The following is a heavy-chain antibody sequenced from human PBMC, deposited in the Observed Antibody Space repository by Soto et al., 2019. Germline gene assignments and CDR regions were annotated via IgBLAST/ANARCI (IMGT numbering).Heavy chain of an antibody. CDR1: GFTVSNNY. V-gene: IGHV3-66*01. CDR3: ARGEGSGSNALGH. CDR2: IQGGGSI. Sequence: EVLLEESGGGFVQPGGSLRLSCAASGFTVSNNYMTWVRQAPGKGLEWVAVIQGGGSISYADSVSDRLTISRDNSKNTVFLEMNNLRPEDTAVYFCARGEGSGSNALGHWGQGTLVTVSS. J-gene: IGHJ4*02. D-gene: IGHD3-16*01.